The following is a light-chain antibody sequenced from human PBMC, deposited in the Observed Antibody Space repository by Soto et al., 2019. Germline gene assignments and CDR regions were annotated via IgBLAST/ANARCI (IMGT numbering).Light chain of an antibody. J-gene: IGKJ4*01. CDR2: DAI. Sequence: EVVITQSPATLSFSPGEIVSLCWRASQNIHNHMSWFLQKPGQTPRLLIYDAIIRAPDVPARFSGSWSGTEFTLTINSLQSEDFAVYYCQQYDAWPLTFGGGTKVDIK. CDR3: QQYDAWPLT. V-gene: IGKV3-15*01. CDR1: QNIHNH.